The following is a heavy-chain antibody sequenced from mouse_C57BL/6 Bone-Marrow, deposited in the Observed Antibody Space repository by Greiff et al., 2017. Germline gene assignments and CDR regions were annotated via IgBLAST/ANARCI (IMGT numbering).Heavy chain of an antibody. D-gene: IGHD5-1-1*01. V-gene: IGHV1-81*01. CDR1: GYTFTSYG. J-gene: IGHJ1*03. CDR2: IYPRSGNT. CDR3: ARAGKYGGGWYFDV. Sequence: VQLQESGAELARPGASVKLSCKASGYTFTSYGISWVKQRTGQGLEWIGEIYPRSGNTYYNEKFKGKATLTADKSSSTAYMELRSLTSEDSAVYFCARAGKYGGGWYFDVWGTGTTVTVSS.